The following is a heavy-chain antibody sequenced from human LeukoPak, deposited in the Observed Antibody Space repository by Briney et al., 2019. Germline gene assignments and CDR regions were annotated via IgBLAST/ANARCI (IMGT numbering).Heavy chain of an antibody. CDR3: ASHYGSGSYYLEYYYGMDV. J-gene: IGHJ6*02. CDR1: GYTFTSYG. D-gene: IGHD3-10*01. CDR2: ISAYNGNT. Sequence: GASVKVSCTASGYTFTSYGISWVRQAPGQGLEWMGWISAYNGNTNYAQKLQGRVTMTTDTSTSTAYMELRSLRTDDTAVYYCASHYGSGSYYLEYYYGMDVWGQGTTVTVSS. V-gene: IGHV1-18*01.